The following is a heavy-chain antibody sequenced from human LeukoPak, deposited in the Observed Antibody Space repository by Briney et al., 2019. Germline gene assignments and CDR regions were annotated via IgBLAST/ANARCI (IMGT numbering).Heavy chain of an antibody. V-gene: IGHV3-53*01. CDR3: ARDHGPYGMGV. J-gene: IGHJ6*02. Sequence: GGSLRLSCVASGFTVSSHQMTWVRQAPVKGLEWVSVIYNGGDIHYADSVKGRFTISSDNSRNTLFLQMNSLRAEDSAVYYCARDHGPYGMGVWGQGTTVTVSS. CDR2: IYNGGDI. CDR1: GFTVSSHQ.